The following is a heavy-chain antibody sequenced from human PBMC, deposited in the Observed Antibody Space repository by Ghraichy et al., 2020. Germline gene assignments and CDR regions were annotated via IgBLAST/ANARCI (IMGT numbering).Heavy chain of an antibody. D-gene: IGHD6-19*01. J-gene: IGHJ4*02. CDR1: GGSISSGSYY. CDR3: ARGYSSGWYSYFDY. V-gene: IGHV4-61*02. Sequence: SETLSLTCTVSGGSISSGSYYWSWIRQPAGKGLEWIGRIYTSGSTNYNPSLKSRVTISVDTSKNQFSLKLSSVTAADTAVYYCARGYSSGWYSYFDYWGQGTLVTVSS. CDR2: IYTSGST.